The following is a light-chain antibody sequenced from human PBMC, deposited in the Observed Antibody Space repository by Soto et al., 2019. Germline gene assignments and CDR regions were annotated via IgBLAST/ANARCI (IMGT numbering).Light chain of an antibody. CDR2: GAS. CDR1: QSVSSSY. J-gene: IGKJ1*01. V-gene: IGKV3-20*01. Sequence: EIALTQSPGTLSLSPGERATLSCRASQSVSSSYLAWYQQKPGQAPRLLIYGASSRATGIPDRFSGSGSGTDFTLTISRLEPEDFAVYYCQQYPVTFGQGTKVEIK. CDR3: QQYPVT.